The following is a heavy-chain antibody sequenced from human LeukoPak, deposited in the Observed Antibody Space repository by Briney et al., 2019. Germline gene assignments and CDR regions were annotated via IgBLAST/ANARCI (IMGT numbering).Heavy chain of an antibody. Sequence: GGSLRLSCAASGFTFPTYWMGWVRQAPGKGLEWVANIKPEGGVKYYVDSLKGRFTISRENAKSSLYLQMNSLRAEDTGIYYCGRIRFCGDDCLNAFDIGGQGTMVTVSS. J-gene: IGHJ3*02. CDR3: GRIRFCGDDCLNAFDI. V-gene: IGHV3-7*01. CDR1: GFTFPTYW. D-gene: IGHD2-21*02. CDR2: IKPEGGVK.